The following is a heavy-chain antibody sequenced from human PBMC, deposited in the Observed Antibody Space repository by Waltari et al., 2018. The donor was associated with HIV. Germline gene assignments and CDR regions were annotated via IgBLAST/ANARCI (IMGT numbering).Heavy chain of an antibody. Sequence: QVQLVQSGAEVKKPGASVKVSCKASGYPFTGYYMHWVRQAPGQGLEWMGWINPNSGGTNYAQKFQGRGTMTRDTSISTAYMELSRLRSDDTAVYYCARVGHGYCSSSSCYQDNWFDPWGQGTLVTVSS. CDR3: ARVGHGYCSSSSCYQDNWFDP. D-gene: IGHD2-2*03. J-gene: IGHJ5*02. CDR1: GYPFTGYY. V-gene: IGHV1-2*02. CDR2: INPNSGGT.